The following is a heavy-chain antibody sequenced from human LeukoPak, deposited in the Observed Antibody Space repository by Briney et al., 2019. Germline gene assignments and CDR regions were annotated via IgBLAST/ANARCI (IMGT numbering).Heavy chain of an antibody. V-gene: IGHV4-34*01. Sequence: SETLSLTCTVYGGSFSGYYWSWIRQPPGKGLEWIGEINHSGSTNYNPSLKSRVTISVDTSKNQFSLKLNSVTAADTAVYYCARGRGGYWLYYFDYWGQGTLVTVSS. CDR3: ARGRGGYWLYYFDY. CDR1: GGSFSGYY. J-gene: IGHJ4*02. CDR2: INHSGST. D-gene: IGHD2-21*02.